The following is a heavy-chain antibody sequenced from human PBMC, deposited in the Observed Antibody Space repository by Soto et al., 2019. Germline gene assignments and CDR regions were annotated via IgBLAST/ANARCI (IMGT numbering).Heavy chain of an antibody. CDR3: ARDPDTAMSPAGYFDL. J-gene: IGHJ2*01. Sequence: QVQLQQWGAGLLKPSETLSLTCAVYGGSFSGYYWSWIRQPPGKGLEWIGEINHRGSTNYNPSRKSRVTISVATSKNQFSLKLSSVPAADTAVYYCARDPDTAMSPAGYFDLWGRGTLVTVSS. D-gene: IGHD5-18*01. CDR1: GGSFSGYY. V-gene: IGHV4-34*01. CDR2: INHRGST.